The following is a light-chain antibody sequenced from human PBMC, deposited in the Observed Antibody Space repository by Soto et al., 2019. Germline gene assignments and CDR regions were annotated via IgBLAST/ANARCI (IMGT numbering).Light chain of an antibody. Sequence: QAVVTQPPSVSGAPGQRVTISCTGSSSNIGAGYDVHWYQQLPGTAPKLLIYGNSNRPSGVPDRFSGSKSGTSASLAITGLQVEDEADYYCQSSDSSLSRVFGGGTKLTVL. CDR3: QSSDSSLSRV. J-gene: IGLJ2*01. V-gene: IGLV1-40*01. CDR2: GNS. CDR1: SSNIGAGYD.